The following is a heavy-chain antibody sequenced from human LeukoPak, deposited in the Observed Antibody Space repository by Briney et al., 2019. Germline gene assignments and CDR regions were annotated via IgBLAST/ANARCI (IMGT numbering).Heavy chain of an antibody. CDR1: GFTFNSYA. J-gene: IGHJ6*02. V-gene: IGHV3-30-3*01. CDR2: ISYDGSNK. Sequence: GGSLRLSCAASGFTFNSYAIHWVRQAPGKGLEWVAVISYDGSNKYYADSVKGRFTISRDNSKNTLYLQMNSLRAEDTAVYYCARDLVVVVRRNYYYYYGMDVWGQGTTVTVSS. CDR3: ARDLVVVVRRNYYYYYGMDV. D-gene: IGHD3-22*01.